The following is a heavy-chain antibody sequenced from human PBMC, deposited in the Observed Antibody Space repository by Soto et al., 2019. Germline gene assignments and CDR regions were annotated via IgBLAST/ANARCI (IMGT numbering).Heavy chain of an antibody. CDR2: ISGSGGST. J-gene: IGHJ4*02. D-gene: IGHD3-22*01. Sequence: PGGSLRLSGAASGSTFSSYAMSWVRQAPGKGLEWVSAISGSGGSTYYADSVKGRVTISRDNSKNTLYLKMNSLRAEDTAVYYCAKALRYYDRNVYEWGQGTLVTVSS. CDR1: GSTFSSYA. V-gene: IGHV3-23*01. CDR3: AKALRYYDRNVYE.